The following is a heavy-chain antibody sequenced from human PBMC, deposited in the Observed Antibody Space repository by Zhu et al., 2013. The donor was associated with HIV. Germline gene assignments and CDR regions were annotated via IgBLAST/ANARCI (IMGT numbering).Heavy chain of an antibody. CDR1: GYTFTRYG. J-gene: IGHJ4*02. V-gene: IGHV1-18*01. CDR2: ISAYNGNT. CDR3: ARGRLGYSSGWGFDY. D-gene: IGHD6-19*01. Sequence: QVQLVQSGAEVKKPGASVKVSCTASGYTFTRYGISWVRQAPGQELEWMGWISAYNGNTNYAQKLQGRVTMTTDTSTSTVYMELSSLGSEDTAVYYCARGRLGYSSGWGFDYWGQGNPGSPSPQ.